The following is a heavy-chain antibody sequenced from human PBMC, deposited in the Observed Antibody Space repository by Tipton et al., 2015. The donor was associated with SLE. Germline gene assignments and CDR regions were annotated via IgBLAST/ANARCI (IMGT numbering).Heavy chain of an antibody. V-gene: IGHV5-51*03. J-gene: IGHJ4*02. CDR3: ARFTHGRLPDY. D-gene: IGHD2-15*01. Sequence: QLVQSGAEVKEPGESLKISCQVSGYTFSTYWIAWVRQVPGKGLEWMGIIYPGDSDARYSPSFEGQVTISADKSPSAAYLQWTSLQASDTGIYYCARFTHGRLPDYWGQGSLVTVSS. CDR2: IYPGDSDA. CDR1: GYTFSTYW.